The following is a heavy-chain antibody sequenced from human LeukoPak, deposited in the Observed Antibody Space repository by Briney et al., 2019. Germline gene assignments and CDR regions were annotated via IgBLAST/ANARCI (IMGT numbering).Heavy chain of an antibody. Sequence: GGSLRLSCAASGFTFDDYAMHWVRQAPGKGLEWVSAISGSGGSTYYADSVKGRFTISRDNSKNTLYLQMNSLRAEDTAVYYCAKDTESFDYWGQGTLVTVSS. D-gene: IGHD1-14*01. CDR1: GFTFDDYA. V-gene: IGHV3-23*01. CDR3: AKDTESFDY. CDR2: ISGSGGST. J-gene: IGHJ4*02.